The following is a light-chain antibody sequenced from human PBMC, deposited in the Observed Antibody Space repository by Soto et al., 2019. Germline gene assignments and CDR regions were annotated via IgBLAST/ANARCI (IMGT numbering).Light chain of an antibody. CDR3: SSYVSTSRYV. J-gene: IGLJ1*01. V-gene: IGLV2-18*02. CDR2: EVT. CDR1: RCDVGKYDR. Sequence: QSVVTQPPPVSWSPGQEGPNSCTGTRCDVGKYDRVSWYQQTPGTAPKLIIYEVTTRPSGVPARFSGSKSGNTASLTISGLQAEDEADYYCSSYVSTSRYVFGAGTKVTVL.